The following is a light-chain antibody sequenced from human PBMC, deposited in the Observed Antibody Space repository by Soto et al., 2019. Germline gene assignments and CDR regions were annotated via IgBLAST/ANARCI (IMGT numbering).Light chain of an antibody. CDR2: DDN. CDR1: SSNIGGNS. Sequence: QSVLTQPPSVSAAPGQKVTISCSGSSSNIGGNSVSWYQQLPGTAPKLLIYDDNKRPSGIPDRFSGSKSGNTASLTVSGLQAEDEADYYCSSYAGSNNRDVVGTGTKVTAL. CDR3: SSYAGSNNRDV. J-gene: IGLJ1*01. V-gene: IGLV1-51*01.